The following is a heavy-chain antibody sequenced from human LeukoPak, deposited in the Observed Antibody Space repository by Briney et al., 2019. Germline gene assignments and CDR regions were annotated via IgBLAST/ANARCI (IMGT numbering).Heavy chain of an antibody. CDR3: ARAPYRLGYGAY. Sequence: SETLSLTCAVHGGSFNEYFWTWIRQPPGKGLEWIGEINHGGTTNYNPSLESRVTMSVDTPKKQFSLGVKSVTAVDTGVYYCARAPYRLGYGAYWGQGTLVTVSS. CDR2: INHGGTT. D-gene: IGHD5-12*01. CDR1: GGSFNEYF. J-gene: IGHJ4*02. V-gene: IGHV4-34*01.